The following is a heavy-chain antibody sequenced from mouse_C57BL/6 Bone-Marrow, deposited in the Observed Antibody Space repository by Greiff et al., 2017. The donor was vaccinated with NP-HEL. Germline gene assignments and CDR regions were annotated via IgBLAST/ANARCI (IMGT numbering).Heavy chain of an antibody. V-gene: IGHV5-4*01. CDR3: AREEMLGLSYYFDY. D-gene: IGHD4-1*01. J-gene: IGHJ2*01. CDR2: ISDGGSYT. Sequence: EVQGVESGGGLVKPGGSVKLSCAASGFTFSSYAMSWVRQTPEKRLEWVATISDGGSYTYYPDNVKGRFTISRDNAKNDLYLQMSHLKSEDTAMYDCAREEMLGLSYYFDYWGQGTTLTVSS. CDR1: GFTFSSYA.